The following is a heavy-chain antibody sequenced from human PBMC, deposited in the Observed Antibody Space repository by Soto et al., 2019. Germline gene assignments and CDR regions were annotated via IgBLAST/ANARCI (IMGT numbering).Heavy chain of an antibody. V-gene: IGHV4-39*01. CDR1: GGSFSSGSYY. D-gene: IGHD3-10*01. CDR3: ARQIFHYYGSGSHSISGSDP. CDR2: IYYSGST. Sequence: SETLSLTCTVSGGSFSSGSYYWGWIRQPPGEGLEWIGSIYYSGSTYYNPSLKSRVSISVDTSKNQFSLKLSSVTAADTAVYYCARQIFHYYGSGSHSISGSDPRGQGTLVPVSS. J-gene: IGHJ5*02.